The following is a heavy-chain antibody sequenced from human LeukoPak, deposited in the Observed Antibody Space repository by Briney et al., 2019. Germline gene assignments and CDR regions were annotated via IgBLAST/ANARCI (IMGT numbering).Heavy chain of an antibody. CDR1: GYTFTGYY. CDR2: IIPIFGTA. J-gene: IGHJ5*02. CDR3: ARGTYYGSGSYRVRGWFDP. Sequence: SVKVSCKASGYTFTGYYMHWVRQSPGQGLEWIGGIIPIFGTANYAQKFQGRVTITTDESTSTAYMELSSLRSEDTAVYYCARGTYYGSGSYRVRGWFDPWGQGTLVTVSS. D-gene: IGHD3-10*01. V-gene: IGHV1-69*05.